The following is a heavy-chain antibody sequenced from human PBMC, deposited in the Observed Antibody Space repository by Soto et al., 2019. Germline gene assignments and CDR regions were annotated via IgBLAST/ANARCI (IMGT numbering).Heavy chain of an antibody. CDR1: GFTFSSYS. CDR3: AKSLDINWKNWFDP. Sequence: GGSLRLSCAASGFTFSSYSMNWVRQAPGKGLEWVSAISSSSSNIYYADSVKGRFSISRDNSKNTLYLNINSLRAEDTAVYYCAKSLDINWKNWFDPWGQGTLVTVSS. J-gene: IGHJ5*02. V-gene: IGHV3-21*04. D-gene: IGHD1-1*01. CDR2: ISSSSSNI.